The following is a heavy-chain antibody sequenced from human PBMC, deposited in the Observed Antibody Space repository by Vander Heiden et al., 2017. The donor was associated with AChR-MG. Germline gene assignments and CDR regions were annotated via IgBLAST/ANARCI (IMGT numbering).Heavy chain of an antibody. CDR1: GYTFTSYD. CDR2: MNPNSGNT. D-gene: IGHD5-18*01. V-gene: IGHV1-8*01. CDR3: ARGRRFIQLWLRYYGMDV. J-gene: IGHJ6*02. Sequence: QVQLVQSGAEVKKPGASVKVSCKASGYTFTSYDINWVRQATGQGLEWMGWMNPNSGNTGYAQKFQGRVTMTRNTSISTAYMELSSLRSEDTAVYYCARGRRFIQLWLRYYGMDVWGQGTTVTVSS.